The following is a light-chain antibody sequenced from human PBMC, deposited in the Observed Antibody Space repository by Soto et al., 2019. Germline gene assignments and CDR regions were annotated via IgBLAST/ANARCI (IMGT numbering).Light chain of an antibody. J-gene: IGLJ1*01. Sequence: QSVLTQPASVSGSPGQSITISCTGASSDVGGYNYVSWYQHHPGKAPKLMIYEVTTRPSGVSSRFSGSKSGNTASLTISGLQAEDEADYYCSSYTSTRSVYVFGTGTKLTVL. CDR3: SSYTSTRSVYV. V-gene: IGLV2-14*01. CDR1: SSDVGGYNY. CDR2: EVT.